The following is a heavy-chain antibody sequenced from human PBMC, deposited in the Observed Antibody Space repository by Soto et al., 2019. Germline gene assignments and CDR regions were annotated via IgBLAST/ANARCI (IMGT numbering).Heavy chain of an antibody. CDR1: GYTFTSYD. CDR2: MNTNSGNT. Sequence: VQLVQSGAEVKKAGASVKVSCKASGYTFTSYDINWVRQATGQGLEWMGWMNTNSGNTGYEQKFQGRVTMTRNTSISTAYMELSSLRSEDTAVYYCAGWPDGYSYYGMDVWGQGTTVTVSS. J-gene: IGHJ6*02. V-gene: IGHV1-8*01. CDR3: AGWPDGYSYYGMDV.